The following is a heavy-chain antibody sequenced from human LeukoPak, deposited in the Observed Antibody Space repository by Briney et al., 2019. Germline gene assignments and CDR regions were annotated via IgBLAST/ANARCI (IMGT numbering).Heavy chain of an antibody. CDR3: AKGGFGELFDPDFDY. CDR2: ISWNSGSI. CDR1: GFTFDDNA. V-gene: IGHV3-9*01. D-gene: IGHD3-10*01. Sequence: GGSLRLSCAASGFTFDDNAMHWVRQAPGKGLEWVSGISWNSGSIGYADSVKGRFTISRDNAKNSLYLQMNSLRAEDTALYYCAKGGFGELFDPDFDYWGQGTLVTVSS. J-gene: IGHJ4*02.